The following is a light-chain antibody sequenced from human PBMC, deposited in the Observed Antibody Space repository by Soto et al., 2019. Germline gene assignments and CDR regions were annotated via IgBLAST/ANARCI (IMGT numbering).Light chain of an antibody. Sequence: QSALTQPASVSGAPGQSITISCTGTSSDVGGYNYVSWYQQHPGKAPKLMIYDVSYRPAVVSNRFSGSSSCTTASLTISWPPAEDEADYCCASYSSSSTHVFGTGTKLTVL. CDR3: ASYSSSSTHV. V-gene: IGLV2-14*01. CDR2: DVS. J-gene: IGLJ1*01. CDR1: SSDVGGYNY.